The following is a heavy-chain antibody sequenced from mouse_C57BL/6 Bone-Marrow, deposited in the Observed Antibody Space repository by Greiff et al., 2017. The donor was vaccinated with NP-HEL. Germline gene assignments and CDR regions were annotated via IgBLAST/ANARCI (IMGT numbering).Heavy chain of an antibody. V-gene: IGHV5-9-1*02. CDR1: GFTFSSYA. J-gene: IGHJ3*01. Sequence: EVKLQESGEGLVKPGGTLKLSCAASGFTFSSYAMSWVRQTPEKRLAWVAYISSGGDYIYYADTVKGRFTISRDNARNTLYLQMSSLKSEDTAMYYCTRDYGNSWVAYWGQGTLVTVSA. CDR3: TRDYGNSWVAY. D-gene: IGHD2-1*01. CDR2: ISSGGDYI.